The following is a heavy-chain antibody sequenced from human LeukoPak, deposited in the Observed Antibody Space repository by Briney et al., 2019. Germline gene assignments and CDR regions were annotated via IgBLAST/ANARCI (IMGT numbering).Heavy chain of an antibody. Sequence: GGSLRLSCAVSGVTLSDYGMTWVRQAPGKGLEWVAGISGSGGSTNYADSVKGRFTISRDNPKNTLYLQMNSLRAEDTAMYFCAKRGVVTRVILVGFHKEAYYFDSWGQGALVTVSS. CDR2: ISGSGGST. CDR1: GVTLSDYG. CDR3: AKRGVVTRVILVGFHKEAYYFDS. V-gene: IGHV3-23*01. D-gene: IGHD3-22*01. J-gene: IGHJ4*02.